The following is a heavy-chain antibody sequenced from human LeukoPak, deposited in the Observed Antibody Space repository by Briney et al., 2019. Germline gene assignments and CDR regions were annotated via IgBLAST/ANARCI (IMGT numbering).Heavy chain of an antibody. Sequence: GGSLRLSCAASGFTFRSYGMSWVRQAPGKGLEWVSSLSGSGGSTYYGDSVKGRFTISRDNSKNTLFLHMNSLRAEDTAVYYCAKALGGYDFDYWGQGTLVTVSS. CDR1: GFTFRSYG. J-gene: IGHJ4*02. V-gene: IGHV3-23*01. D-gene: IGHD3-16*01. CDR3: AKALGGYDFDY. CDR2: LSGSGGST.